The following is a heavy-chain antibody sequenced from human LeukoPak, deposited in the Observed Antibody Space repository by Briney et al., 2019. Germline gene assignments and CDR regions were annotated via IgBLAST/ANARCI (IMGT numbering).Heavy chain of an antibody. V-gene: IGHV3-23*01. CDR2: ISGSGGST. Sequence: GGSLRLSCAASGFTFSSYAMSWVRQAPGKGLEWVSAISGSGGSTYYADSVKGRFTISRDNSKNTLYLQMNSLRAEDTAVYYCAKNFYDLAKRYPGGGFDYWGQGTLVTVSS. CDR1: GFTFSSYA. D-gene: IGHD3-3*01. CDR3: AKNFYDLAKRYPGGGFDY. J-gene: IGHJ4*02.